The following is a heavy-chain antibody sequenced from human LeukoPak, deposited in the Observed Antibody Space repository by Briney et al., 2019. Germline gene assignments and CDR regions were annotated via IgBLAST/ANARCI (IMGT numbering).Heavy chain of an antibody. V-gene: IGHV3-33*01. CDR1: GFSFSSYG. CDR3: ARDDARADNAFDL. J-gene: IGHJ3*01. Sequence: GGSLRLSCAASGFSFSSYGMQWVRQVPRKGLEWMAVILADGSDKKYADSVRGRFTISRDNSKNTLFLQTNSLRVEDTAVYYCARDDARADNAFDLWGQGTTVTVSS. CDR2: ILADGSDK. D-gene: IGHD2-15*01.